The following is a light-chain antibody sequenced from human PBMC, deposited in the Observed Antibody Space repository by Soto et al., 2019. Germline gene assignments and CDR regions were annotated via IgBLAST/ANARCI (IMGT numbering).Light chain of an antibody. Sequence: QSVLTQPPSASGTPGQWVTISCSGSSSNIGSNTVNWYQQHPGTTPKILIYSNNQRPSGVPDRFSGAKSGTSASLAISGLQSEDEADYYCAAWDDSLNGPVFGGGTQLTVL. CDR3: AAWDDSLNGPV. CDR1: SSNIGSNT. CDR2: SNN. V-gene: IGLV1-44*01. J-gene: IGLJ7*01.